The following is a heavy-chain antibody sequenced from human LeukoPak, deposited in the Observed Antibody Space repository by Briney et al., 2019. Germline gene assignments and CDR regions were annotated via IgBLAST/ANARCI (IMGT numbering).Heavy chain of an antibody. D-gene: IGHD2-2*01. Sequence: GGSLRLSCAASGFTFSSYWMHWGRQAPGKGLVWVSRINSDGSSTSYADSVKGRFTISRDNAKNTLYLQMNSLRAEDTAVYYCASLVVPADFDYWGQGTLVTVSS. V-gene: IGHV3-74*01. CDR2: INSDGSST. J-gene: IGHJ4*02. CDR1: GFTFSSYW. CDR3: ASLVVPADFDY.